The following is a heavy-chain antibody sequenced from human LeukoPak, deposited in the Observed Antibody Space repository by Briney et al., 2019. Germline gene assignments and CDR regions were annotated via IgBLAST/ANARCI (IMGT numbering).Heavy chain of an antibody. J-gene: IGHJ3*02. V-gene: IGHV4-59*08. CDR3: ATSLVVVPAMREYAFDI. CDR1: GGSISSYY. CDR2: IYYSGST. D-gene: IGHD2-2*01. Sequence: PSETLSLTCTVSGGSISSYYWSWIRQPPGKGLEWIGYIYYSGSTNYNPSLKSRVTISVDTSKNQFSLKLSSVTAADTAVYYCATSLVVVPAMREYAFDIWGQGTMVTVSS.